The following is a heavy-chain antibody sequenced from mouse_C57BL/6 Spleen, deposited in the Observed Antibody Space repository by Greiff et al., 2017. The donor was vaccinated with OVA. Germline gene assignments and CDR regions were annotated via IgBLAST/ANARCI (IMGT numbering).Heavy chain of an antibody. J-gene: IGHJ2*01. CDR3: TSRGPLTAY. CDR2: IDPETGGT. D-gene: IGHD4-1*01. CDR1: GYTFTDYE. V-gene: IGHV1-15*01. Sequence: VQLVESGAELVRPGASVTLSCKASGYTFTDYEMHWVKQTPVHGLEWIGAIDPETGGTAYNQKFKGKAILTADKSSSTAYMELRSLTSEDSAVYYCTSRGPLTAYWGQGTTLTVSS.